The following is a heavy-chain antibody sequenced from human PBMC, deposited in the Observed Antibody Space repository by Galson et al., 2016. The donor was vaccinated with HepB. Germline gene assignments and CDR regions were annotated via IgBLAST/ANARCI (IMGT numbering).Heavy chain of an antibody. CDR1: GFVFRNYS. CDR2: ISTTSAYT. Sequence: SLRLSCAASGFVFRNYSMNWVRQAPGKGLEWISSISTTSAYTYSADSMKGRFTISRDNAKNSLYLEMRSLRVEDTAVYFCVRCREDLLPYFAMDVWGQGTRVTVSS. CDR3: VRCREDLLPYFAMDV. D-gene: IGHD2-8*01. V-gene: IGHV3-21*01. J-gene: IGHJ6*02.